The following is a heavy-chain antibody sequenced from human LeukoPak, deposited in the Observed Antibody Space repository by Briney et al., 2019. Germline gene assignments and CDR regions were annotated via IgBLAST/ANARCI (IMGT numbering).Heavy chain of an antibody. V-gene: IGHV4-30-4*01. CDR3: AREAARATIRGFDY. CDR2: IYYSGST. D-gene: IGHD5-12*01. CDR1: GGSISSGDYY. J-gene: IGHJ4*02. Sequence: PSQTLSLTCTVSGGSISSGDYYWSWIRPPPGKGLEWIGYIYYSGSTYYNPSLKSRVTISVDTSKNQFSLKLSSVTAADTAVYYCAREAARATIRGFDYWGQGTLVTVSS.